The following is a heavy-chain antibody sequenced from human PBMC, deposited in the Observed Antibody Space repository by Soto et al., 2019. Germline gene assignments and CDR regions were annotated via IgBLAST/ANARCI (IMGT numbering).Heavy chain of an antibody. CDR1: GGSISSYY. CDR2: IYYSGST. CDR3: ARYCGGYSDY. D-gene: IGHD2-21*01. Sequence: TETLSLTCTVSGGSISSYYWSWIRQPPGKGLEWIGYIYYSGSTNYNPSLKSRVTISVDTSKNQFSLKLSSVTAADTAVYYCARYCGGYSDYWGQGTLVTVS. V-gene: IGHV4-59*08. J-gene: IGHJ4*02.